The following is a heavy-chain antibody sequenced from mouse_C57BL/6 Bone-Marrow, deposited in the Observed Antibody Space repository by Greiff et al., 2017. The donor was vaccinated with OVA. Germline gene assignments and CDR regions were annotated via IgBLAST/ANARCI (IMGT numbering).Heavy chain of an antibody. CDR3: ARGTGFDY. Sequence: VQLQQSGPELVKPGASVKISCKASGYSFTGYYMHWVKQSHGNILDWIGYIYPYNGVSSYNQNLKGKATLTADKSSSTAYMKLRSLKSDDSAFYCCARGTGFDYWDQGTTLTGSS. D-gene: IGHD3-3*01. V-gene: IGHV1-31*01. CDR2: IYPYNGVS. CDR1: GYSFTGYY. J-gene: IGHJ2*01.